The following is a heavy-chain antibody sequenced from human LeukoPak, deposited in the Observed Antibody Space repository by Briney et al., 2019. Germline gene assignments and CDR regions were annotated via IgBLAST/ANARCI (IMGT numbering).Heavy chain of an antibody. CDR2: INHSGST. CDR1: GGSISSGGYY. J-gene: IGHJ4*02. D-gene: IGHD3-16*01. CDR3: ARSWGGGVDY. Sequence: SETLSLTCTVSGGSISSGGYYWSWIRQPPGKGLEWIGEINHSGSTNYNPSLKSRVTISVDTSKNQFSLKLSSVTAADTAVYYCARSWGGGVDYWGQGTLVTVSS. V-gene: IGHV4-39*07.